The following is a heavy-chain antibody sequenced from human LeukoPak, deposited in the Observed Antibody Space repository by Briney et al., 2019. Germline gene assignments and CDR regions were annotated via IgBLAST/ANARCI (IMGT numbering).Heavy chain of an antibody. Sequence: KTGGSLRLSCAASGFTFSSYSMNWVRQAPGKGLEWVSSISSSSSYIYYADSVKGRFTISRDNAKNSLYLQMNSLRAEDTAVYYCAFNRGGYVGWFDPWGQGTLVTVSS. D-gene: IGHD5-12*01. J-gene: IGHJ5*02. CDR2: ISSSSSYI. CDR1: GFTFSSYS. V-gene: IGHV3-21*01. CDR3: AFNRGGYVGWFDP.